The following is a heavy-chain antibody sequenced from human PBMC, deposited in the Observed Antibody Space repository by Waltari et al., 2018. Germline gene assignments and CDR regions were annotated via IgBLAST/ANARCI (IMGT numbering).Heavy chain of an antibody. CDR2: IYYSGST. Sequence: QVQLQESGPGLVKPSETLSLTCTVSGGSVSSGSYYWRWIRQPPGKGLEWIGYIYYSGSTNYNPSLKSRVTISVDTSKNQFSLKLSSVTAADTAVYYCARESPRYYYDSSGYYPTYYFDYWGQGTLVTVSS. CDR1: GGSVSSGSYY. J-gene: IGHJ4*02. D-gene: IGHD3-22*01. V-gene: IGHV4-61*01. CDR3: ARESPRYYYDSSGYYPTYYFDY.